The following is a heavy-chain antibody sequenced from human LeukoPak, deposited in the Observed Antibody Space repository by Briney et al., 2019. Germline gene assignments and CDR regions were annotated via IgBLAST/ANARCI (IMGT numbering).Heavy chain of an antibody. CDR3: ARAEYYDLMGGEKFDI. CDR2: INHSGST. CDR1: GGSFSGYY. Sequence: SETLSLTCAVYGGSFSGYYWSWIRQPPGKGLEWIGEINHSGSTNYNPSLKSRVTISVDTSKNQFSLKLSSVTAADTAVYYCARAEYYDLMGGEKFDIWGQGTMVTVSS. V-gene: IGHV4-34*01. J-gene: IGHJ3*02. D-gene: IGHD3-3*01.